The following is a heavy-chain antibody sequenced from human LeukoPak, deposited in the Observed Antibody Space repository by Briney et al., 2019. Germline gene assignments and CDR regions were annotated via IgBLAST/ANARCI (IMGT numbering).Heavy chain of an antibody. J-gene: IGHJ3*02. CDR3: AREMTTVTLGAFDI. V-gene: IGHV4-59*12. CDR2: IYYSGST. CDR1: GGSISSYY. D-gene: IGHD4-17*01. Sequence: PSETLSLTCTVSGGSISSYYWSWIRQPPGKGLEWIGYIYYSGSTNYNPSLKSRVTISVDTSKNQFSLKLSSVTAADTAVYYCAREMTTVTLGAFDIWGQGTMVTVSS.